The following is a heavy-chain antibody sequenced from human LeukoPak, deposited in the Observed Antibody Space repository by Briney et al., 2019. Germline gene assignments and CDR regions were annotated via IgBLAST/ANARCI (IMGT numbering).Heavy chain of an antibody. CDR2: ISGSGGRT. D-gene: IGHD5-12*01. V-gene: IGHV3-23*02. CDR3: AKGNVDIVATMAH. J-gene: IGHJ4*02. Sequence: GGSLRLSCETSGFMFKTFGMNWVRQASGKGPEWVSAISGSGGRTYYVDSVEGRFTISRDNSKNTLYLQMNSLRAEDTAVYYCAKGNVDIVATMAHWGQGTLVTVSS. CDR1: GFMFKTFG.